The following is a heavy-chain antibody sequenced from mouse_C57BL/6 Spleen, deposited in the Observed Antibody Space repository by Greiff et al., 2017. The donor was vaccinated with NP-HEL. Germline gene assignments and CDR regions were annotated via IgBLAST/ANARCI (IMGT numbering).Heavy chain of an antibody. CDR1: GFSFTSYG. V-gene: IGHV2-2*01. Sequence: VQLQQSGPGLVQPSQSLSITCTVSGFSFTSYGVHWVRQSPGQGLEWLGVICRGGSTDYNAAFISRLSISKDNSKSQVFFKMNSLQADDTAIYYSARVNYGSSYETWNYAMDYWGQGTSVTVSA. D-gene: IGHD1-1*01. CDR2: ICRGGST. CDR3: ARVNYGSSYETWNYAMDY. J-gene: IGHJ4*01.